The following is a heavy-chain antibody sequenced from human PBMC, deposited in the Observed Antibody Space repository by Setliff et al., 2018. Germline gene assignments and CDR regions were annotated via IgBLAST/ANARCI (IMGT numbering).Heavy chain of an antibody. V-gene: IGHV3-48*01. Sequence: GGSLRLSCAASGFTFSIYSMNWVRQAPGKGPEWVSFISSSSSTTYYADSVKGRFTISRDNAKKSLYLQMTSLTADDTAIYYCARGTFSDFWSGDYFDYWSQGILVTVSS. CDR1: GFTFSIYS. CDR3: ARGTFSDFWSGDYFDY. J-gene: IGHJ4*02. D-gene: IGHD3-3*01. CDR2: ISSSSSTT.